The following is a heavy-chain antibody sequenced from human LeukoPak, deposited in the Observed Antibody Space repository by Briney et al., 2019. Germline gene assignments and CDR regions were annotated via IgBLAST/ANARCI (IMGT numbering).Heavy chain of an antibody. D-gene: IGHD3-16*01. Sequence: GGSLRLSCAASGFTFSSYEMNWVRQAPGKGLEWVSYISSSGSTIYYADSVKGRFTISRDNAKNSLYLQMNSLRAEDTAVYYCARARYVDAANYYMDVWGKGTTVTISS. CDR1: GFTFSSYE. CDR2: ISSSGSTI. J-gene: IGHJ6*03. V-gene: IGHV3-48*03. CDR3: ARARYVDAANYYMDV.